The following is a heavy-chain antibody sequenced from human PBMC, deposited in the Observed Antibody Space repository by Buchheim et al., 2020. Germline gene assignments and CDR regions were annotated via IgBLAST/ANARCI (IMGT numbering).Heavy chain of an antibody. J-gene: IGHJ5*02. CDR2: IYYSGST. V-gene: IGHV4-30-4*01. D-gene: IGHD3-3*01. CDR3: ARGPLGYDFWSGYYGWWFDP. CDR1: GGSISSGDYY. Sequence: QVQLQESGPGLVKPSQTLSLTCTVSGGSISSGDYYWSWIRQPPGKGLEWIGYIYYSGSTYYNTSLKSRVTISVDTSKNQFSLKLSSVTAADTAGYYCARGPLGYDFWSGYYGWWFDPWGQGTL.